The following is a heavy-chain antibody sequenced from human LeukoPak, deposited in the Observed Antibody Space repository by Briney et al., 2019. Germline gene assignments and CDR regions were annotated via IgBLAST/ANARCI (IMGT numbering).Heavy chain of an antibody. CDR1: GGSISSGDYY. CDR2: INHSGST. Sequence: PSETLSLTCTVSGGSISSGDYYWSWLRQPPGTGLEWIGEINHSGSTNYNPSLKSRVTISVDTSKNQFSLKLSSVTAADTAVYYCARGYDSSGYLDYWGQGTLVTVSS. V-gene: IGHV4-39*07. CDR3: ARGYDSSGYLDY. D-gene: IGHD3-22*01. J-gene: IGHJ4*02.